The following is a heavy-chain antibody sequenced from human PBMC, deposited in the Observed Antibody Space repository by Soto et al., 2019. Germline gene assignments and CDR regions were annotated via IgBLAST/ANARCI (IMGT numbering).Heavy chain of an antibody. CDR3: AKESQANLGTGGSEY. J-gene: IGHJ4*02. Sequence: GGSLRLSCAASGFTFDDYAMHWVRQPPGKGLEWVSGISWNSDNKKYADSVKGRFSISRDNAKNSLHLQMESLRPEDTALYYCAKESQANLGTGGSEYWGQGSPVTVSS. V-gene: IGHV3-9*01. CDR2: ISWNSDNK. CDR1: GFTFDDYA. D-gene: IGHD7-27*01.